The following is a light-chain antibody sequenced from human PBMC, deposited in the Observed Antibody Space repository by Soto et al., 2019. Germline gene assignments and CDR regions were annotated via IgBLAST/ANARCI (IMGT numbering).Light chain of an antibody. CDR1: SSDVGGYNY. CDR2: DVS. J-gene: IGLJ2*01. CDR3: CSYAGSYTFGVV. Sequence: QSVLTQPRSVSGSPGQSVTISCTGTSSDVGGYNYVSWYQQHPGKAPKLMIYDVSKRPSGVPDRFAGSKSGNTASPTISGLQAEDAADYDGCSYAGSYTFGVVFGGGTKLTVL. V-gene: IGLV2-11*01.